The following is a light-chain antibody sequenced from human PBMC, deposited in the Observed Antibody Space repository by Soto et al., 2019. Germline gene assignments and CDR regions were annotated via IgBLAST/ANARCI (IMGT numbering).Light chain of an antibody. CDR1: QSVSVY. CDR2: DAS. CDR3: QQRHMWPST. Sequence: PGERATLACRASQSVSVYLAWFQQKPGQPPRLLIYDASKRATGIPPRFSGSGSTTDFTLTISSLEPEDFAVYYCQQRHMWPSTFGQGTRLEIK. J-gene: IGKJ5*01. V-gene: IGKV3-11*01.